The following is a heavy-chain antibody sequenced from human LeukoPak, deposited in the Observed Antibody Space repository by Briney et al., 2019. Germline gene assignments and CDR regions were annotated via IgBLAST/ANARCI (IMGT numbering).Heavy chain of an antibody. Sequence: PGRSLRLSCTASGFTLSSFAIHWVRQAPGKGLEWVAVISYDGSNKYYADSVKGRFTISRDNSKNTLYLQMNSLRAEDTAMYYCARDPYDSSGYYPHYFDYWGQGTLVTVSS. D-gene: IGHD3-22*01. V-gene: IGHV3-30-3*01. CDR3: ARDPYDSSGYYPHYFDY. J-gene: IGHJ4*02. CDR2: ISYDGSNK. CDR1: GFTLSSFA.